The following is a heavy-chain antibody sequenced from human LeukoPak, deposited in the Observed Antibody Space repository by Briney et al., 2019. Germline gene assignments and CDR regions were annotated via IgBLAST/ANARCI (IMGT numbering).Heavy chain of an antibody. CDR2: IIPIFGTA. J-gene: IGHJ5*02. CDR1: GGTFSSYA. CDR3: ARRGLGVAADNWFDP. Sequence: ASVKVSCKASGGTFSSYAISWVRQAPGQGLEWMGGIIPIFGTANYAQKFQGRVTITADKSTSTAYMELSSLRSEDTAVYYCARRGLGVAADNWFDPWGQGTLVTVSS. D-gene: IGHD2-15*01. V-gene: IGHV1-69*06.